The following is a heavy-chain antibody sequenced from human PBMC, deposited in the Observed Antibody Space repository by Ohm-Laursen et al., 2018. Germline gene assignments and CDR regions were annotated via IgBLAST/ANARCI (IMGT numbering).Heavy chain of an antibody. CDR3: AKVRAVADAFDI. Sequence: SSLRLSCAAFGFTFDDYGMHWVRQAPGKGLEWVSGISGNSGSIAYADSVKGRFTISRDNAKKSLYLQMNSLRAEDTALYYCAKVRAVADAFDIWGQGTMVTVSS. D-gene: IGHD6-19*01. V-gene: IGHV3-9*01. CDR2: ISGNSGSI. CDR1: GFTFDDYG. J-gene: IGHJ3*02.